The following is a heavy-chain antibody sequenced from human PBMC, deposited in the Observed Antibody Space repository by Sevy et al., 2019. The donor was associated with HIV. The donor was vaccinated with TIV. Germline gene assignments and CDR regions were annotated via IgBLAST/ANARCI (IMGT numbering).Heavy chain of an antibody. CDR2: ISASGGST. D-gene: IGHD2-2*01. CDR1: GYIFSGYV. V-gene: IGHV3-23*01. J-gene: IGHJ4*02. Sequence: GGSLRLSCAASGYIFSGYVMSWVRQAPGKGLEWISHISASGGSTYYADSVKGRFTISRDNFKKTLDLQMNSLRAEDTAVYYCAKCSSTSCYDYGGQGTLVTVSS. CDR3: AKCSSTSCYDY.